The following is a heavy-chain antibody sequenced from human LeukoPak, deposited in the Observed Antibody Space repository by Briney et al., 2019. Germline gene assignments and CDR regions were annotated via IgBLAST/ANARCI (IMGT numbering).Heavy chain of an antibody. J-gene: IGHJ6*02. D-gene: IGHD3-10*01. CDR3: AKVPYSDYGSGRPPFMDA. CDR2: QSHSGGAT. CDR1: GFTFSSYA. V-gene: IGHV3-23*01. Sequence: GGTLSLSCAASGFTFSSYALSWCRQAPGKGLKGVSTQSHSGGATYYEASVKGRFTISRDNSRNTLYLQMNSLNAEDAAVYYCAKVPYSDYGSGRPPFMDAWGQGTTVAISS.